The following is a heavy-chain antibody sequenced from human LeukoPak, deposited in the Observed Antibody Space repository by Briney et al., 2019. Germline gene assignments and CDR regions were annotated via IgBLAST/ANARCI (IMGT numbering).Heavy chain of an antibody. D-gene: IGHD1-26*01. Sequence: PGGSLRLSCAASGFTFNNAWMAWVRQVPGKGLEWIGRIKTKTDGGTTDYAAPVKGRFTISRDDSKNTLYLQMNSLKIGDTAVYYCATDLRWELQFTLDYWGQGTLVTVSS. CDR1: GFTFNNAW. J-gene: IGHJ4*02. CDR3: ATDLRWELQFTLDY. CDR2: IKTKTDGGTT. V-gene: IGHV3-15*05.